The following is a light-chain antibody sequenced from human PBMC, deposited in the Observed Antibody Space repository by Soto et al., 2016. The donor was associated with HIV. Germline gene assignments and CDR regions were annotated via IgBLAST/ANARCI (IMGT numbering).Light chain of an antibody. Sequence: DIQMTQSPSSLSASVGDRVTITCRASQGIRNSLAWYQQKPGKAPKLLLYTTSTLQSGVPSRFSGGGSGTYYTLTINSLQPGDFATYYCQQYYTTPLTFGGGTKVEIK. CDR1: QGIRNS. CDR2: TTS. J-gene: IGKJ4*01. V-gene: IGKV1-NL1*01. CDR3: QQYYTTPLT.